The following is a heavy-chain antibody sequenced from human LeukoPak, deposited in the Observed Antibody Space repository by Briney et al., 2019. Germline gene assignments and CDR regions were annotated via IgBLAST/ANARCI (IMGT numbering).Heavy chain of an antibody. V-gene: IGHV3-74*01. CDR3: ASYSSGWYGDAFDI. Sequence: LSGGSLRLSCAASGFTFSSYWMHWVRQAPGKGLVWVSRINSDGSSTSYADSVKGRFTISRDNAKNTLYLQMNSLRAEDTAVYYCASYSSGWYGDAFDIWGQGTMVTVSS. J-gene: IGHJ3*02. CDR1: GFTFSSYW. D-gene: IGHD6-19*01. CDR2: INSDGSST.